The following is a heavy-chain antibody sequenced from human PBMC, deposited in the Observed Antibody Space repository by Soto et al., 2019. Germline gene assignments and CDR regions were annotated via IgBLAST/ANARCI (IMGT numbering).Heavy chain of an antibody. J-gene: IGHJ4*02. CDR2: IKQDGSEK. V-gene: IGHV3-7*04. CDR1: GFTFSSYW. Sequence: EVQLVESGGGLVQPGGSLRLSCAASGFTFSSYWMSWVRQAPGKGLEWVANIKQDGSEKYYVDSVKSRCTISRDNAKNSRYRQKNSLRAADTGVYYRARYREVKGFEYWGQGTLVTVSS. D-gene: IGHD1-26*01. CDR3: ARYREVKGFEY.